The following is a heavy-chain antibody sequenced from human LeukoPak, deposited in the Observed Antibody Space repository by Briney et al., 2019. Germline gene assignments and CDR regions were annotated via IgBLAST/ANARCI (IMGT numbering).Heavy chain of an antibody. V-gene: IGHV3-23*01. D-gene: IGHD3-10*01. Sequence: GGSLRLSCAASGFTFSSYATSWVRQAPGKGLEWVSAISGSGGSTYYADSVKGRFTISRDNSKNTLYLQMNSLRAEDTAVYYCAKLLYGSGTPFDYWGQGTLVTVSS. J-gene: IGHJ4*02. CDR3: AKLLYGSGTPFDY. CDR2: ISGSGGST. CDR1: GFTFSSYA.